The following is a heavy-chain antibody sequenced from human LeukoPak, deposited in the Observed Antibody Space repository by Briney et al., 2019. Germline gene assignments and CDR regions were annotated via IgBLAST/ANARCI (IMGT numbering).Heavy chain of an antibody. Sequence: SETLSLTCTVSGGSISSGSYYWSWIRQPAGKGLEWIGRIYTSGSTNYNPSLKSRVTISVDTSKNQFSLKLSSVTAADTAVYYCARERGDPKGYSRPPADYWGQGTLVTVSS. V-gene: IGHV4-61*02. CDR1: GGSISSGSYY. CDR3: ARERGDPKGYSRPPADY. D-gene: IGHD2-15*01. CDR2: IYTSGST. J-gene: IGHJ4*02.